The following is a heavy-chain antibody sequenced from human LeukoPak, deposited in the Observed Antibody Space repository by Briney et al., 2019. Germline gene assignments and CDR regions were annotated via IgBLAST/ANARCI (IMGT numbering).Heavy chain of an antibody. D-gene: IGHD6-19*01. CDR3: ATHDQWLVAYFDY. CDR1: GFTFSSYA. Sequence: GGSLRLSCAASGFTFSSYAMSWVRQAPGKGLEWVSAISGSGGGTYYADSVKGRFTISRDNSKNTLYLQMNSLRAEDTAVYYCATHDQWLVAYFDYWGQGTLVTVSS. CDR2: ISGSGGGT. V-gene: IGHV3-23*01. J-gene: IGHJ4*02.